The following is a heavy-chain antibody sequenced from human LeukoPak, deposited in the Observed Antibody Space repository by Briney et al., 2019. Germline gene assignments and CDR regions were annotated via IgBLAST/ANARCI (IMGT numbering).Heavy chain of an antibody. D-gene: IGHD6-19*01. Sequence: SETLSLTCTVSGGSISSSSYFWGWIRQPPGKGLEWIGTIYYSGSTYYNPSLKSRVTISVDTSKNQFSLKLSSVTAADTAVYYCARHLSSGWFHFDYWGQGTLVTVSS. J-gene: IGHJ4*02. CDR1: GGSISSSSYF. CDR2: IYYSGST. CDR3: ARHLSSGWFHFDY. V-gene: IGHV4-39*01.